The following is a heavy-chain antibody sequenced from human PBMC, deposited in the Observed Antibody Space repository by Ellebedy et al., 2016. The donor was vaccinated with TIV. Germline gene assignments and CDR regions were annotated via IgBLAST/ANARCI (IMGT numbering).Heavy chain of an antibody. CDR1: GYTFTSYD. D-gene: IGHD3-10*01. J-gene: IGHJ4*02. V-gene: IGHV1-8*01. CDR2: MNPNRGNT. Sequence: AASVKVSCKASGYTFTSYDINWVRQATGQGLEWMGWMNPNRGNTGYAQKFQGRVTMTRNTSISTAYMELSSLRSEDTAVYYCARGTRAPYLVDYWGQGTLVTVSS. CDR3: ARGTRAPYLVDY.